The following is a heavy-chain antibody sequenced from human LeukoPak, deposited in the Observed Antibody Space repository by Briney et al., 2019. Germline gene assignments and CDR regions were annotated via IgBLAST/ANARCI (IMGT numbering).Heavy chain of an antibody. CDR3: AKGTGRYWTFLDY. D-gene: IGHD1-26*01. J-gene: IGHJ4*02. CDR1: GFPSDDYA. Sequence: GGSLRLSCAASGFPSDDYAMHWVRQAPGKGLEWVSGISWNSGSLDYVDSVKGRFTISRDNAKNSLYLEMNSLRPEDTALYYCAKGTGRYWTFLDYWGQGAPVTVSS. CDR2: ISWNSGSL. V-gene: IGHV3-9*02.